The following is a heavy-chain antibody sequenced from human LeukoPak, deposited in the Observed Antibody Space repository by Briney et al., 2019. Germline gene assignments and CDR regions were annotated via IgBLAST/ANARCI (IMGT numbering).Heavy chain of an antibody. J-gene: IGHJ6*02. CDR3: ARDQGFDSSGYYPLVGYYGMDV. Sequence: GGSLRLSCAASGFTFSSHWMNWVRQPPGKGLEWVANIKQRGSEKYYVDSVKGRFTISRDDSKNSLFLQMNSLRSEDTAVYYCARDQGFDSSGYYPLVGYYGMDVWGQGTTVTVSS. V-gene: IGHV3-7*01. CDR1: GFTFSSHW. CDR2: IKQRGSEK. D-gene: IGHD3-22*01.